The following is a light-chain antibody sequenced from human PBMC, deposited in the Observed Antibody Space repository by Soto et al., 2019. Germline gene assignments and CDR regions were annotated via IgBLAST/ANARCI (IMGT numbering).Light chain of an antibody. J-gene: IGLJ3*02. Sequence: QSALSQPASASGSPGQSVTISCSGTGNDVGNYNLVSWYQQHPGKVPKLLIYEVSRRPSGVSDRFSASKSGNTASLTISGLQADDEADYYCCSSSGVTTWIFGGGTKVTVL. CDR1: GNDVGNYNL. V-gene: IGLV2-23*02. CDR3: CSSSGVTTWI. CDR2: EVS.